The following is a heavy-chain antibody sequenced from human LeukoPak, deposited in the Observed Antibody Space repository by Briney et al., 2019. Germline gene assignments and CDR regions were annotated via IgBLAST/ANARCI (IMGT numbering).Heavy chain of an antibody. Sequence: ASVKVSCKASGYTLTELSMHWVRQAPGKGLEWMGGFDPEDGETIYAQKFQGRVTMTEDTSTDTAYMELSSLRSEDTAVYYCATPPRYDSSGYPYYWGQGTLVTVSS. CDR2: FDPEDGET. CDR1: GYTLTELS. CDR3: ATPPRYDSSGYPYY. V-gene: IGHV1-24*01. J-gene: IGHJ4*02. D-gene: IGHD3-22*01.